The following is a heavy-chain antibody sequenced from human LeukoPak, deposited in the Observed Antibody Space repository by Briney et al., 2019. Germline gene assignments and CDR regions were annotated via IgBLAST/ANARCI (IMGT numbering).Heavy chain of an antibody. CDR3: ARVISHTAGRAFDI. D-gene: IGHD5-18*01. V-gene: IGHV3-64*01. CDR1: GFTFSSYA. Sequence: GGSLRLSCAASGFTFSSYAMHWVRQAPGKVLEYVSAISSNGGSTYYANSVKGRFTISRDNSKNTLYLQMGSLGAEDMAVYYCARVISHTAGRAFDIWGQGTMVTVSS. CDR2: ISSNGGST. J-gene: IGHJ3*02.